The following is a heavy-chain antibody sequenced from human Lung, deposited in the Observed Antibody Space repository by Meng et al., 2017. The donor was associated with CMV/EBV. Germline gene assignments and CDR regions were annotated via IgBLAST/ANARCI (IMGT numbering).Heavy chain of an antibody. J-gene: IGHJ4*02. CDR3: ASFPPPGKQWLVTDY. D-gene: IGHD6-19*01. CDR2: IYHSGST. V-gene: IGHV4-4*02. Sequence: SGPGLVKPSGTRSLTCAVSGGSISIRSWWSWVRQPPVKGLEWIGEIYHSGSTNYNPSLKSRVTISVDKSKNQFSLKLSSVTAADTAVYYCASFPPPGKQWLVTDYWGQGTLVTVSS. CDR1: GGSISIRSW.